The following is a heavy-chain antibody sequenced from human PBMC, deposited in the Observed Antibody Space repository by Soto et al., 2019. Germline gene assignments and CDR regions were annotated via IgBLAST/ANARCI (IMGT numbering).Heavy chain of an antibody. CDR1: GFTFSDYY. CDR2: ISNSGGAV. V-gene: IGHV3-11*01. CDR3: ARDVSRFNDGSGDYSLAFDY. J-gene: IGHJ4*02. Sequence: PGGSLRLSCAASGFTFSDYYMSWIRQAPGKGLEWVSYISNSGGAVYYADSVQGRFTISRDNAKNSLYLQMNSLRPEDAAVYYCARDVSRFNDGSGDYSLAFDYWGQGAQVTVSS. D-gene: IGHD3-10*01.